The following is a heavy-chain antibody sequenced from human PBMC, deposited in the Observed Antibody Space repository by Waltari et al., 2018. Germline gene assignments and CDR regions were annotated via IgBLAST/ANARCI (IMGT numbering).Heavy chain of an antibody. J-gene: IGHJ4*02. CDR1: GGSFSGYY. V-gene: IGHV4-34*01. Sequence: QVQLQQWGAGLLKPSETLSLTCAVYGGSFSGYYWSWIRQPPGKGLEWIGEINHSGSTNYNPSLKNRVTISVDTSKNQFSLKLSSVTAADTAVYYCARPHRVTRRQGFDYWGQGTLVTVSS. CDR2: INHSGST. D-gene: IGHD4-4*01. CDR3: ARPHRVTRRQGFDY.